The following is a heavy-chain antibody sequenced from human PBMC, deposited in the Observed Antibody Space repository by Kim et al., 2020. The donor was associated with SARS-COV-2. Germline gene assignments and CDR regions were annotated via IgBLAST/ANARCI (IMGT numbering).Heavy chain of an antibody. Sequence: GGSLRLSCAASGFTFDDYAMHWVRQAPGKGLEWVSGISWNSGSIGYADSVKGRFTISRDNAKNSLYLQMNSLRAEDTALYYCAKAPVPARADKYYFDYWGQGTLVTVSS. D-gene: IGHD1-1*01. CDR2: ISWNSGSI. V-gene: IGHV3-9*01. J-gene: IGHJ4*02. CDR1: GFTFDDYA. CDR3: AKAPVPARADKYYFDY.